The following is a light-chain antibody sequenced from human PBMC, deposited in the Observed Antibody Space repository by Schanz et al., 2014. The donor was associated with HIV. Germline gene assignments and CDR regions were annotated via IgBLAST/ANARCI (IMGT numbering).Light chain of an antibody. Sequence: ESVLTQSPGTLSLSPGERATLSCRASQSVTSSHLAWYQQKPGQAPRLLIYGASSRATGIPDRFSGSGSGTDFTLTISRLEPEDFAVYYCQQYGSSPGYTFGQGTKLEIK. CDR1: QSVTSSH. V-gene: IGKV3-20*01. CDR3: QQYGSSPGYT. J-gene: IGKJ2*01. CDR2: GAS.